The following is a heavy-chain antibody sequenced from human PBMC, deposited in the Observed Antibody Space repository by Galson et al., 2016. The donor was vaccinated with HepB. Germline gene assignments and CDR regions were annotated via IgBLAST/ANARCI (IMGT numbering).Heavy chain of an antibody. CDR2: IDGDGSTT. CDR3: ASDRHYYDNSGYPQPYWFFDL. J-gene: IGHJ2*01. CDR1: EFTFSTYW. V-gene: IGHV3-74*01. Sequence: SLRLSCAASEFTFSTYWMHWVRQAPGKGLVWVSRIDGDGSTTIYADSVKGRFTISRDNAKNTLYLQMNSLRAEDTAVYYCASDRHYYDNSGYPQPYWFFDLWGRGTLVTVSS. D-gene: IGHD3-22*01.